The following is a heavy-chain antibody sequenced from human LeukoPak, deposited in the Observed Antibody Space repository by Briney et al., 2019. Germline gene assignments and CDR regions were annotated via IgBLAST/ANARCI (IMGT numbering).Heavy chain of an antibody. D-gene: IGHD2-15*01. CDR1: GYTFTGYD. CDR3: ARGQGYCSGGSCYLFFSWAQDNWFDP. J-gene: IGHJ5*02. CDR2: MNPNSGNT. V-gene: IGHV1-8*01. Sequence: WASVKVSCKASGYTFTGYDINWVRQATGQGLEWMGWMNPNSGNTGYAQKFQGRVTMTRNTSISTAYMELSSLRSEDTAVYYCARGQGYCSGGSCYLFFSWAQDNWFDPWGQGTLVTVSS.